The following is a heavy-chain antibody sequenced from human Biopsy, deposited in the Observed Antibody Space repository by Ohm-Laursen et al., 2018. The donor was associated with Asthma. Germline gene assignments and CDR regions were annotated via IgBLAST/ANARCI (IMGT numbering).Heavy chain of an antibody. V-gene: IGHV1-69*13. D-gene: IGHD6-13*01. Sequence: SVKVSCNASGDSFSNYAISWVRQAPGQGLEWMGGIIPIFGTSNYAQKFQGRVTFTADESTSSAYMELSSLRSEDSAVYYCASPSSSREILYYYYNMDIWGQGTTVTV. CDR3: ASPSSSREILYYYYNMDI. CDR2: IIPIFGTS. J-gene: IGHJ6*02. CDR1: GDSFSNYA.